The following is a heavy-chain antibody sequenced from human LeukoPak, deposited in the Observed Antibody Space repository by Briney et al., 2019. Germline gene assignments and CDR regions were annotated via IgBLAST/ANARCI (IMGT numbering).Heavy chain of an antibody. CDR2: IYYSGST. Sequence: TSETLSLTCTVSGGSISSSSYYWGWIRQPPGKGLEWIGSIYYSGSTYYNPSLKSRVTISVDTSKNQFSLKLSSVTAADTAVYYCARARHQRSDYYGSGRPVRYYYYGMDVWGQGTTVTVSS. CDR3: ARARHQRSDYYGSGRPVRYYYYGMDV. D-gene: IGHD3-10*01. J-gene: IGHJ6*02. CDR1: GGSISSSSYY. V-gene: IGHV4-39*07.